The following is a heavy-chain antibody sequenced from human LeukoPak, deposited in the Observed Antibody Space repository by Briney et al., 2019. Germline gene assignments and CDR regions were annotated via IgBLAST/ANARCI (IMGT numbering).Heavy chain of an antibody. V-gene: IGHV3-15*01. CDR2: IKSKSDGGTI. CDR1: GFTFSDAW. D-gene: IGHD2-15*01. Sequence: GGSLRLSCVGSGFTFSDAWMSWVRQAPGKGLEWVGRIKSKSDGGTIDYAAPVEGRFTISRDDSRNTLYLQMNSLKTEDTAVYYCTTRRQDGWWGQGTLVTVS. J-gene: IGHJ4*02. CDR3: TTRRQDGW.